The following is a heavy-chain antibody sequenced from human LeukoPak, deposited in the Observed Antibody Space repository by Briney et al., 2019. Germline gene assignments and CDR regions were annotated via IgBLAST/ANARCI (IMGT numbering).Heavy chain of an antibody. Sequence: PGGSLRLSCAASGFTFSNYAISWVRQAPGKGLEWVSALSGSGGSTYCADSVKGRLTISRDNSKNTLYLQMNSLRAEDTAVYYCAKSRSGWWSRDYYFDYWGQGTLVTVSS. D-gene: IGHD6-19*01. CDR1: GFTFSNYA. J-gene: IGHJ4*02. CDR2: LSGSGGST. CDR3: AKSRSGWWSRDYYFDY. V-gene: IGHV3-23*01.